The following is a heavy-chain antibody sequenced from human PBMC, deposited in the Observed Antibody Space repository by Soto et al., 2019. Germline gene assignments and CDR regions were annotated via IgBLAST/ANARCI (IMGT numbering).Heavy chain of an antibody. CDR3: ARASTVTTSGQFDY. V-gene: IGHV1-2*04. D-gene: IGHD4-17*01. Sequence: ASVKVSCXASGYTFTGYYMHWVRQAPGQGLEWMGWINPNSGGTNYAQKFQGWVTMTRDTSISTAYMELSRLRSDDTAVYYCARASTVTTSGQFDYWGQGTLVTVSS. CDR1: GYTFTGYY. CDR2: INPNSGGT. J-gene: IGHJ4*02.